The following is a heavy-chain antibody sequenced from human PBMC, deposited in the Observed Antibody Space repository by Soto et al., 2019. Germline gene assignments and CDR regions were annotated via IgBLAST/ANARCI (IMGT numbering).Heavy chain of an antibody. CDR2: IYYSGST. CDR1: GGSISRTTDY. J-gene: IGHJ4*02. V-gene: IGHV4-39*01. Sequence: QLQLQESGPGLVKPSETLSLTCVVSGGSISRTTDYWGWIRQPPGKGLEWIGNIYYSGSTFYNPSLQSRVTISVDTSKNQFSLNLTSATAADTAVYYCARRLTRPERFDYWGQGALVTVSS. D-gene: IGHD7-27*01. CDR3: ARRLTRPERFDY.